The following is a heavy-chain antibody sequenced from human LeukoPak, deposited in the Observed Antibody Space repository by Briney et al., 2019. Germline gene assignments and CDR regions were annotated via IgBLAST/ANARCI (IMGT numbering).Heavy chain of an antibody. V-gene: IGHV3-74*01. D-gene: IGHD1-26*01. CDR2: INSDGSST. J-gene: IGHJ4*02. CDR1: GFSFSNYW. Sequence: PGGSLRLSCAASGFSFSNYWMHWVRQAPGKGLVWVSRINSDGSSTTYADSVKGRFAISRDNAKNTLYLQMNSPRAEDTAVYYCAGGVGEYHYFDYWGQGTLVTVSS. CDR3: AGGVGEYHYFDY.